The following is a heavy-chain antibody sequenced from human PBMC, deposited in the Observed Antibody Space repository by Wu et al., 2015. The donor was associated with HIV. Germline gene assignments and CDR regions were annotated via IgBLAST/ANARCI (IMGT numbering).Heavy chain of an antibody. Sequence: HVQLVQFGAEVKKPGSSVKVNCKASGDGFASYAVSWVRQAPGQGLEWMGGINPLFGTTKHAQKFLDRVTFTTDESKRTAYMELSSLTSEDTAVYYCARNTGSVATSLYSLGVWGQGTTVTVSS. D-gene: IGHD5-12*01. V-gene: IGHV1-69*05. J-gene: IGHJ6*02. CDR1: GDGFASYA. CDR2: INPLFGTT. CDR3: ARNTGSVATSLYSLGV.